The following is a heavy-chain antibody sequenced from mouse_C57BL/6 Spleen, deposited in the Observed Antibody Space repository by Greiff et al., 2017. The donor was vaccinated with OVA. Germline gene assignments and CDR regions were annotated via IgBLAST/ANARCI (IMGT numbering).Heavy chain of an antibody. CDR2: IDPSDSYT. J-gene: IGHJ2*01. V-gene: IGHV1-69*01. CDR3: ARRTFTTVVAIDY. D-gene: IGHD1-1*01. CDR1: GYTFTSYW. Sequence: QVQLQQPGAELVMPGASVKLSCKASGYTFTSYWMHWVKQRPGQGLEWIGEIDPSDSYTNYNQKFKDKATLTVDKSSSTAYMQLSSLTSEDSAVYYCARRTFTTVVAIDYWGQGTTLTVSS.